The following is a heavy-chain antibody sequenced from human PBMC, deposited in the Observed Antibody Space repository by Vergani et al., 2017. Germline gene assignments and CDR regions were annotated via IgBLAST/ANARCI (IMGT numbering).Heavy chain of an antibody. V-gene: IGHV4-34*01. Sequence: QVQLQQWGGGLLKPSETLSLTCVVNGGSFTSYHWTWIRQSPGEGLEWVGDIDHTGRPDYNPSLESRLTMSVDKSRNQFSLTLNSVTATDTAIYFYARVNTETNGHLYYYYYMDVWGQGTAVTVS. D-gene: IGHD4-11*01. CDR3: ARVNTETNGHLYYYYYMDV. CDR1: GGSFTSYH. J-gene: IGHJ6*03. CDR2: IDHTGRP.